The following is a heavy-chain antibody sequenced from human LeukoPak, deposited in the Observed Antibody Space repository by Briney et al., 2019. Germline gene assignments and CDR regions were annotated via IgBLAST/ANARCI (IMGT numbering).Heavy chain of an antibody. Sequence: PGGSLRLSCAASGFTFNTYAMHWVRQAPGMGLEWVAVISYDGRTKYYRDSVTGRFTVSRDNSKNTLYAQMNSLRAEDTAVYYCARANGWYGNYFDYWGQGTLVTVSS. CDR3: ARANGWYGNYFDY. V-gene: IGHV3-30*04. D-gene: IGHD6-19*01. CDR1: GFTFNTYA. J-gene: IGHJ4*02. CDR2: ISYDGRTK.